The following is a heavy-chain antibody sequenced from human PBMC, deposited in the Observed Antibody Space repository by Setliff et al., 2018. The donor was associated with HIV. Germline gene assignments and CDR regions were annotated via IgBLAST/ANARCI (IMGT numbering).Heavy chain of an antibody. CDR1: GGPFSDHY. Sequence: SETLSLTCAVYGGPFSDHYWSWIRQPPGKGLEWIGEINHSGSTNYNSSLKSRVTISVDTSKNQFSLKLNSVTAADTAVYYCARARSLITVRRPFDYWGQGTLVTVSS. CDR2: INHSGST. J-gene: IGHJ4*02. D-gene: IGHD6-6*01. V-gene: IGHV4-34*01. CDR3: ARARSLITVRRPFDY.